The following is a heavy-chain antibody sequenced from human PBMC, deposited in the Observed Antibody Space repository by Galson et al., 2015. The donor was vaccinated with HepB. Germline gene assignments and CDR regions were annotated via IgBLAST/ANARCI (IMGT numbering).Heavy chain of an antibody. D-gene: IGHD3-3*01. J-gene: IGHJ6*03. CDR2: ISYDGSNK. Sequence: SLRLSCAASGFTFSSYAMHWVRQAPGKGLEWVAVISYDGSNKYYADSVKGRFTISRDNSKNTLYLQMNSLRAEDTAVYYCAKPYYDFWSGYGYYYMDVWGKGTTVTVSS. CDR1: GFTFSSYA. V-gene: IGHV3-30-3*02. CDR3: AKPYYDFWSGYGYYYMDV.